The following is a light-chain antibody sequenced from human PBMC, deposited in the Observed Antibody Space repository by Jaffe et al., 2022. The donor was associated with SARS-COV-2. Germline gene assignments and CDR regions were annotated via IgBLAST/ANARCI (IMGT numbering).Light chain of an antibody. CDR1: QSVLYSSNNKNY. CDR2: WAS. V-gene: IGKV4-1*01. Sequence: DIVMTQSPDSLAVSLGERATINCKSSQSVLYSSNNKNYLAWYQQKPGQPPKLLIYWASTRESGVPDRFSGSGSGTDFTLTISSLQAEDVAVYYCQQYYTDPVVTFGQGTKLEIK. J-gene: IGKJ2*01. CDR3: QQYYTDPVVT.